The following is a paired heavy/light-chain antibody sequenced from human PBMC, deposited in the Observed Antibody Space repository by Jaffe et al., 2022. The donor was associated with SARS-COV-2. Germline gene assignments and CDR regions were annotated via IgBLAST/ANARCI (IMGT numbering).Heavy chain of an antibody. V-gene: IGHV3-30-3*01. Sequence: QVQLVESGGGVVQPGRSLRLSCAASGFTFSSYAMHWVRQAPGKGLEWVAVISYDGSNKYYADSVKGRFTISRDNSKNTLYLQMNSLRAEDTAVYYCARDPGFLYGTDAFDIWGQGTMVTVSS. CDR3: ARDPGFLYGTDAFDI. D-gene: IGHD2-2*02. CDR1: GFTFSSYA. J-gene: IGHJ3*02. CDR2: ISYDGSNK.
Light chain of an antibody. CDR3: YSTDSRG. J-gene: IGLJ3*02. Sequence: SYELTQPPSVSVSPGQTARITCSGDALPKKYPYWYQQKSGQAPVLVIYEDSKRPSGIPERFSGSSSGTMATLTISGAQVEDEADYYCYSTDSRGFGGGTKLTVL. CDR2: EDS. CDR1: ALPKKY. V-gene: IGLV3-10*01.